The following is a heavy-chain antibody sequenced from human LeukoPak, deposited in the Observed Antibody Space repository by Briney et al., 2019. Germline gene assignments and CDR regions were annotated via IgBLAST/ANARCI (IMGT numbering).Heavy chain of an antibody. CDR1: GFTFSSYA. Sequence: GGSLRLSCAASGFTFSSYAMSWVRQAPGKGLEWVSAINGSGGSTYYADSVKGRFTISRDNSKNTLYLQMNSLRAEDTAVYYCAKASGVVPAAVDFDYWGQGTLVTVSS. CDR3: AKASGVVPAAVDFDY. J-gene: IGHJ4*02. D-gene: IGHD2-2*01. CDR2: INGSGGST. V-gene: IGHV3-23*01.